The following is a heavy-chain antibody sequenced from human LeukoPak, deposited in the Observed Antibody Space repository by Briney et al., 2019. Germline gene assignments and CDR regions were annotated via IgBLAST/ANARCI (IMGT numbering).Heavy chain of an antibody. CDR1: GFTFSSYG. CDR2: INSDGSTT. V-gene: IGHV3-74*01. Sequence: GGSLRLSCAASGFTFSSYGMSWVRQPPGKGLVWVSGINSDGSTTGYADSVKGRFTTSRDNSKNTLYLQMNSLRAEDTAVYYCAKLASGWSPFDYWGQGTLVTVSS. CDR3: AKLASGWSPFDY. J-gene: IGHJ4*02. D-gene: IGHD6-19*01.